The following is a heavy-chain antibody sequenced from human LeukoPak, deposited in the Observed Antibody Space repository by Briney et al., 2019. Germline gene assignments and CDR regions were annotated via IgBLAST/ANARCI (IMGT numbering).Heavy chain of an antibody. J-gene: IGHJ5*02. CDR1: GGSFSGYY. D-gene: IGHD3-10*01. Sequence: SETLSLTCAVYGGSFSGYYWSWIRQPPGKGLEWIGEINHSGSTNYNPSLKSRVTISVDTSKNKFSLKLSSVTAADTAVYYCARRVRGDRGFDPWGQGTLVTVSS. CDR3: ARRVRGDRGFDP. V-gene: IGHV4-34*01. CDR2: INHSGST.